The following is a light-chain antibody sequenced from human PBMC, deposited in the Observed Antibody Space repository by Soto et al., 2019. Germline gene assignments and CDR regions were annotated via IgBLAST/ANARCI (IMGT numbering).Light chain of an antibody. CDR1: QSVSSSY. CDR2: GAS. V-gene: IGKV3-20*01. CDR3: EQYGSSPS. J-gene: IGKJ1*01. Sequence: EIVLTQSPGTLSLSPGERATLSCRVSQSVSSSYLAWYQQKPGQAPRLLIYGASSRATDIPDRFSGSGSGTAFTLNISRRAPEDLAVYYCEQYGSSPSFGQGAKVEIK.